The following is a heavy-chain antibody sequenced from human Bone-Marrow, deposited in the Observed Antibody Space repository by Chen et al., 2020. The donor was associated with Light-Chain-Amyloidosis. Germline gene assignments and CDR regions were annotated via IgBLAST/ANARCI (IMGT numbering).Heavy chain of an antibody. V-gene: IGHV4-4*02. CDR1: GGSISSGKW. CDR2: VYHNGGT. Sequence: QVQLQESGPGLVKPSGTLSLTCTVSGGSISSGKWWSWVRQSPGKGLEWIGEVYHNGGTNYNPSLKNRVTIFVDNSTNQFSLQLTSVTAADTAVYFCARVGSDYYDNSGFYPLDYWGQGTLVTVSS. D-gene: IGHD3-22*01. CDR3: ARVGSDYYDNSGFYPLDY. J-gene: IGHJ4*02.